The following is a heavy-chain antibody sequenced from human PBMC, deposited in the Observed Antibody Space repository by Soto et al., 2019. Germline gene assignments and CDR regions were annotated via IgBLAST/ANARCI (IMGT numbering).Heavy chain of an antibody. Sequence: GESLKISCNGSGYTFTSYWIVWVRQMPGKGLEWMGIIYPGDSNTRYSPSFQGQVTISADKSIRTVYLQWSSLKASDTAMYYCARHGTGYVWGQGTLVTVPQ. CDR3: ARHGTGYV. CDR2: IYPGDSNT. V-gene: IGHV5-51*01. J-gene: IGHJ4*02. CDR1: GYTFTSYW. D-gene: IGHD5-12*01.